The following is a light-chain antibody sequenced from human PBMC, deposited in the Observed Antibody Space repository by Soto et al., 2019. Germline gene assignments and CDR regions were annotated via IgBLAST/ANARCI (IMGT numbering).Light chain of an antibody. Sequence: EIVLTQSPATLSLSPGERATLSCRASQSVNSYLAWYQQRPGQAPRLLIYYASNRATGIPARFSGSGSGTDFTLTISSLEPEDFAVYYCQHRNNRPFSFGPGTKVDIK. CDR3: QHRNNRPFS. J-gene: IGKJ3*01. CDR1: QSVNSY. V-gene: IGKV3-11*01. CDR2: YAS.